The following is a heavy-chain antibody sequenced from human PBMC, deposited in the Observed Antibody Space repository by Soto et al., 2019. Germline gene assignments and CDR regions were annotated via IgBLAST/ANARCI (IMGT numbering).Heavy chain of an antibody. D-gene: IGHD3-10*01. CDR2: ISRSSSYI. CDR1: GFTFSSYS. J-gene: IGHJ5*02. V-gene: IGHV3-21*01. CDR3: ARDPIIAMVRGVINWFDP. Sequence: KTGGSLRLSCAASGFTFSSYSMNWVRQAPGKGLEWVSSISRSSSYIYYADSVKGRFTISRDNAKNSLYLQMNSLRAEDTAVYCCARDPIIAMVRGVINWFDPWGQGTLVTVSS.